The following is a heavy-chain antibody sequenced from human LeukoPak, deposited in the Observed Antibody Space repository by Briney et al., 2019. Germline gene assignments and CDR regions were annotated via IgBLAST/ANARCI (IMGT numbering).Heavy chain of an antibody. D-gene: IGHD4-17*01. CDR3: ARRFFYGDYDTYYFDY. V-gene: IGHV4-39*01. J-gene: IGHJ4*02. CDR2: IYYTGST. Sequence: SETLSLTRTVSDGSISSPDHYWGWIRQPPGKGLEWIGIIYYTGSTYYNLSLKSRVIISVDTSKSQFSLKVKSMTAADTAVYYCARRFFYGDYDTYYFDYWGQGILVTVSS. CDR1: DGSISSPDHY.